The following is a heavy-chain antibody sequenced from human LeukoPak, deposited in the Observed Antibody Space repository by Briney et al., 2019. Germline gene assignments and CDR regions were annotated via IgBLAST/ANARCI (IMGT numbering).Heavy chain of an antibody. CDR3: ARGRITGTTGDFDY. V-gene: IGHV4-30-4*01. J-gene: IGHJ4*02. CDR1: GGSISSGDYY. D-gene: IGHD1-20*01. CDR2: IYYSGST. Sequence: SETLSLTCTVSGGSISSGDYYWSWIRQPPGKGLEWIGYIYYSGSTYYNPSLKSRVTISVDTSKNQFSLKLSSVTAADTAVYYCARGRITGTTGDFDYWGQGTLVTVSS.